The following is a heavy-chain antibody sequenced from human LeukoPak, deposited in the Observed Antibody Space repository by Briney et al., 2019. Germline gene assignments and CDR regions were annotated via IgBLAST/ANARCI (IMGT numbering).Heavy chain of an antibody. CDR3: ARVLTPHYYDSSGPLYY. Sequence: ASVKVSCKASGYTFTGYYLHWVRQAPGQGLEWMGWSNPNSGATNYARKFQGRVTMTGDTSISTAYMELTRLRSDDTAVYYCARVLTPHYYDSSGPLYYWGQGTLVTVSS. D-gene: IGHD3-22*01. J-gene: IGHJ4*02. CDR2: SNPNSGAT. V-gene: IGHV1-2*02. CDR1: GYTFTGYY.